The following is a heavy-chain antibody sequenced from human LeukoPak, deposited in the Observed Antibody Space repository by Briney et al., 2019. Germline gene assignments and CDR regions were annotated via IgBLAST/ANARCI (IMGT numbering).Heavy chain of an antibody. CDR3: ARHFAKTIFGVVTTPDY. J-gene: IGHJ4*02. CDR1: GVSINNSSFS. D-gene: IGHD3-3*01. V-gene: IGHV4-39*01. CDR2: IYYSGST. Sequence: SETLSLTCSISGVSINNSSFSWGWIRQPPGKGLEWIGNIYYSGSTYYNPSLKSRVTISVDTSKNQFSLKLSSVTAADTAVYYCARHFAKTIFGVVTTPDYWGQGTLVTVSS.